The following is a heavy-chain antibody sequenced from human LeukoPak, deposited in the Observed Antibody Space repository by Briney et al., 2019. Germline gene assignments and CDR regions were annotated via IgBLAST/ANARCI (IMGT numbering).Heavy chain of an antibody. D-gene: IGHD3-3*01. CDR3: ASQRITIFGVVTKGYYYYGMDV. CDR2: IYYSGST. J-gene: IGHJ6*02. V-gene: IGHV4-39*01. CDR1: GGSISSSSYY. Sequence: SSETLSLTCTVSGGSISSSSYYWGWIRQPPGKGLGWIGSIYYSGSTYYNPSLKSRVTISVDTSKNQFSLKLSSVTAADTAVYYCASQRITIFGVVTKGYYYYGMDVWGQGTTVTVSS.